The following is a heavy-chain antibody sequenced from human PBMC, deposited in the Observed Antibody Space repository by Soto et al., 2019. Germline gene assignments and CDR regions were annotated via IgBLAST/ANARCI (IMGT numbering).Heavy chain of an antibody. Sequence: EVQLVESGGGLVQPGGSLRLSCAASGFTFSTYAMHWVRQAPGRGLEYVSAINSNGGTTYYANSVKGRFTISRDNSKNTLYLQMGSLRGDDMAVYYCATWSEGAHDYWGQGTLVTVSS. CDR2: INSNGGTT. CDR1: GFTFSTYA. CDR3: ATWSEGAHDY. V-gene: IGHV3-64*01. J-gene: IGHJ4*02. D-gene: IGHD1-26*01.